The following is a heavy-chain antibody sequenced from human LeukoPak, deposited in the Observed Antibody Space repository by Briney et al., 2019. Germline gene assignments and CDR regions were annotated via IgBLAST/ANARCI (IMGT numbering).Heavy chain of an antibody. CDR1: GFTFSTYN. CDR2: ISSSSSYI. D-gene: IGHD6-13*01. V-gene: IGHV3-21*01. Sequence: AGSLSLSCAASGFTFSTYNMNWVRQAQGKGLEWVSSISSSSSYIYYADSVKGRFTISRDNAKNSLYLQMNSLRAEDTAVYYCARDYSSSWYYFDYWGQGTLVTVSS. J-gene: IGHJ4*02. CDR3: ARDYSSSWYYFDY.